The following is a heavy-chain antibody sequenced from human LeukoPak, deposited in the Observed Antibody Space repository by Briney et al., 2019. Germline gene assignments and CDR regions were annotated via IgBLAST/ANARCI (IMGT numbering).Heavy chain of an antibody. J-gene: IGHJ4*02. CDR1: GGSISSYY. V-gene: IGHV4-59*08. CDR3: ARHRRQTWIQLGRFDY. D-gene: IGHD5-18*01. Sequence: SETLSLTCTVSGGSISSYYWSWIRQPPGKGLEWIGFIYYSGSTNYKPSLKSRVTISVDTSKNQFSLKLSSVTAADTAVYYCARHRRQTWIQLGRFDYWGQGTLVTVSS. CDR2: IYYSGST.